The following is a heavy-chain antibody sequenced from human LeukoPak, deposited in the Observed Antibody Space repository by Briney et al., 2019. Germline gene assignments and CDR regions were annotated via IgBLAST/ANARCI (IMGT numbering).Heavy chain of an antibody. V-gene: IGHV2-5*01. J-gene: IGHJ4*02. CDR1: GXSLXTSAXG. CDR2: TYWNDDK. Sequence: VNPTXTLTLTCTXSGXSLXTSAXGVGWXRXPXXKALEWLAVTYWNDDKRYSPSLKSRLTITKDTSKNQVVLTMTNIDPVDTATYYCANRRHXXXYYYWGQGTLVXXXS. CDR3: ANRRHXXXYYY. D-gene: IGHD3-10*02.